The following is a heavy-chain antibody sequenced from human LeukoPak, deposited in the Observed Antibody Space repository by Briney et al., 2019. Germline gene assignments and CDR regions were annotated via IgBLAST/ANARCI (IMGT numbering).Heavy chain of an antibody. Sequence: SSETLSLTCTVSGGSISSYYWSWIRQPPGKGLEWIGYIYYSGSTNYNPSLKSRVTISVDTSKNQFSLKLSSVTAADTAVYYCARDQTAMVLDYWGQGTLVTVSS. J-gene: IGHJ4*02. D-gene: IGHD5-18*01. CDR3: ARDQTAMVLDY. V-gene: IGHV4-59*01. CDR2: IYYSGST. CDR1: GGSISSYY.